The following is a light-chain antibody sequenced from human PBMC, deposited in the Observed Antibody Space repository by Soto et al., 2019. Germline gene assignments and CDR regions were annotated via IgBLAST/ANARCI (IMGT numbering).Light chain of an antibody. V-gene: IGKV1-5*01. CDR3: QQYNNYPRT. Sequence: DIQMTQSPSTLSASVGDIVTFTCRASQNINNWLAWYQHKPGKAPKFLIYDASSLESGVPSRFSGSGSGTEFTLTISNLQPDDFATYFCQQYNNYPRTFGQGTKVDI. J-gene: IGKJ1*01. CDR1: QNINNW. CDR2: DAS.